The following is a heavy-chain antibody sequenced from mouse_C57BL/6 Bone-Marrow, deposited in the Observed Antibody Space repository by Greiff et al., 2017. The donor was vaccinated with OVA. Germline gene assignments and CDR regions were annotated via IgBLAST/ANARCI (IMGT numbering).Heavy chain of an antibody. CDR2: INPSSGYT. CDR3: VSWEED. CDR1: GYTFTSYT. Sequence: QVQLQQPGAELVKPGASVKVSCKASGYTFTSYTMHWVKQRPGQGLEWIGYINPSSGYTKYNQKFKDRATLTADKSSSTAYMQQSSLTSEDSAVYYCVSWEEDRGQGTTLTVSS. J-gene: IGHJ2*01. V-gene: IGHV1S26*01. D-gene: IGHD4-1*01.